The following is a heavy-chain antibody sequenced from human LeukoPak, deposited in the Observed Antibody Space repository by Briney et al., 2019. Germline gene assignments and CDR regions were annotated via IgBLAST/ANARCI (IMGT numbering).Heavy chain of an antibody. CDR3: ARESKSYDGSGFYHDY. Sequence: SETLSLTCSVSGGSIRNYFWSWIRQPAGKGQEWIGRIYTSGSTDYNPSLRSRVTMSVDTSRNQFSLKLTSVTAADTAVYYCARESKSYDGSGFYHDYWGQGTLVAVSS. J-gene: IGHJ4*02. V-gene: IGHV4-4*07. CDR2: IYTSGST. D-gene: IGHD3-22*01. CDR1: GGSIRNYF.